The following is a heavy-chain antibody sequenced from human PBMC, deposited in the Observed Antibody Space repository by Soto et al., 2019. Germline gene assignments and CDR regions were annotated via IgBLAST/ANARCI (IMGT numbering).Heavy chain of an antibody. Sequence: GGSLRLSCAASGFTFSSYGMHWVRQAPGKGLEWVAVISYDGSNKYYADSVKGRFTISRDNSKNTLYLQMNSLRAEDTAVFYCAKDLTAELRYFSHFDSWGQGTLVTVSS. J-gene: IGHJ4*02. D-gene: IGHD3-9*01. CDR2: ISYDGSNK. V-gene: IGHV3-30*18. CDR3: AKDLTAELRYFSHFDS. CDR1: GFTFSSYG.